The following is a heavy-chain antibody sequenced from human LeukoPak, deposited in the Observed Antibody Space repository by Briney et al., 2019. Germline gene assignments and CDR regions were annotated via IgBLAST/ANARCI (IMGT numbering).Heavy chain of an antibody. D-gene: IGHD4-17*01. J-gene: IGHJ4*02. Sequence: GGSLRLSCAASGFTLSSYAMSWVRQAPGKGLEWVSAISGSGGSTYYADSVKGRFTISRDNSKNTLYLQMNSLRAEDTAVYYCATKRYGDHFDYWGQGTLVTVSS. CDR2: ISGSGGST. V-gene: IGHV3-23*01. CDR3: ATKRYGDHFDY. CDR1: GFTLSSYA.